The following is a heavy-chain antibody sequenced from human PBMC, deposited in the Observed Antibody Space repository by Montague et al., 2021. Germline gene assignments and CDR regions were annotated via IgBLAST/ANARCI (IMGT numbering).Heavy chain of an antibody. D-gene: IGHD6-6*01. CDR1: GFTFSRYA. V-gene: IGHV3-30*18. J-gene: IGHJ4*02. CDR2: ISTDGSYR. CDR3: AKEEGPLRPFDY. Sequence: SLRLSCAASGFTFSRYAMHWVRQAPGKGLEWVAVISTDGSYRSCAGALKGRCSISRDNSKDTLYLEMNSLGPEDTGVFYCAKEEGPLRPFDYWGRGTLVIVSS.